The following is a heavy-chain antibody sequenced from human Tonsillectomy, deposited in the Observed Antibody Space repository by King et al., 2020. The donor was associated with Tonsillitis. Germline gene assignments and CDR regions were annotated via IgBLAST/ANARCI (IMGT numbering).Heavy chain of an antibody. J-gene: IGHJ5*02. Sequence: QLVQSGAEVKKPGASVKVSCKASGYTFTDYYMHWVRQAPGQGLEWMGWINPNSGGTKYAQKFQGWVTMTRDTSISTAYMDLSRLRSDDTAIYYCARSLGTVVTYWFDPWVQGTLVTVSS. CDR1: GYTFTDYY. V-gene: IGHV1-2*04. CDR2: INPNSGGT. CDR3: ARSLGTVVTYWFDP. D-gene: IGHD4-23*01.